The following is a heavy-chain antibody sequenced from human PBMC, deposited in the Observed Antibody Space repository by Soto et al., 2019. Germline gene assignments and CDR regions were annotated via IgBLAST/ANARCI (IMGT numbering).Heavy chain of an antibody. D-gene: IGHD3-16*01. CDR3: ARHLDYYYGMDL. Sequence: SQTLSLTCAISGDSVSSNSAAWNWIRQSPSRGLEWLGRTYYRSKWCNDYAVSVKIRITINPDTSKNQFCLQLNSVTPEDTAVYYCARHLDYYYGMDLWGQGTTVTVSS. V-gene: IGHV6-1*01. CDR2: TYYRSKWCN. J-gene: IGHJ6*02. CDR1: GDSVSSNSAA.